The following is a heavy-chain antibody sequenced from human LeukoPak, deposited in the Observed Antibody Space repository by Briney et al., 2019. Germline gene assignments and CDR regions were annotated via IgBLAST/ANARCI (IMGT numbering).Heavy chain of an antibody. CDR3: ARGRASSPPDVIGYYFDY. V-gene: IGHV3-53*01. Sequence: GGSLRLSCAASGFTVSSNYMSWVRQAPGKGLEWVSVIYRGGSTYYSDSVKGRCTIFRDNSQNTLYLQMNSLRAEDPAVYYCARGRASSPPDVIGYYFDYWGQGTLVTVSS. D-gene: IGHD6-13*01. CDR2: IYRGGST. CDR1: GFTVSSNY. J-gene: IGHJ4*02.